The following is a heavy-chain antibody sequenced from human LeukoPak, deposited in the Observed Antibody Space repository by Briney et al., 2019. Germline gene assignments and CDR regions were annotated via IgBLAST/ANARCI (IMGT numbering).Heavy chain of an antibody. CDR1: GGTFSSYA. Sequence: GSSVKVSCKASGGTFSSYAISWVRQAPGQGLEWMGGIIPIFGTANYAQKFQGRVTITTDESTSTAYMELSSLRSEDTAVYYCARVAAAATERDAFDIWGQGTMVTVSS. J-gene: IGHJ3*02. V-gene: IGHV1-69*05. CDR2: IIPIFGTA. D-gene: IGHD6-13*01. CDR3: ARVAAAATERDAFDI.